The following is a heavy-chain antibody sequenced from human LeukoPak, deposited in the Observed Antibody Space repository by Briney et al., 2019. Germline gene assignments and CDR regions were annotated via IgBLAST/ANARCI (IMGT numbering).Heavy chain of an antibody. CDR2: IKSKTDGGTT. J-gene: IGHJ6*02. V-gene: IGHV3-15*01. D-gene: IGHD3-9*01. Sequence: GGSLRLSCAASGFTFSNAWMSWVRQAPGKGLEWVGRIKSKTDGGTTDYAAPVKGRFTISRDDSQNTLYLQINSLKTEDTAVYYCATLNYDFLTGSTPDFYNYYGMEVWGQGTTVTVSS. CDR1: GFTFSNAW. CDR3: ATLNYDFLTGSTPDFYNYYGMEV.